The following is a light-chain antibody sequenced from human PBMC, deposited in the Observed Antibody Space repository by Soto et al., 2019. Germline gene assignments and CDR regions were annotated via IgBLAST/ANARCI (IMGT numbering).Light chain of an antibody. CDR1: SSNIGINH. CDR3: GTWDSSLSVVV. V-gene: IGLV1-51*01. J-gene: IGLJ2*01. Sequence: QSVLTQPPSVSAAPGQMVTISCSGSSSNIGINHVSWYQQFPGTAPKLLTYANDKRPSGIPDRFSGSKSGTSATLGITGLQPGDEADYYRGTWDSSLSVVVFGAGTKLTVL. CDR2: AND.